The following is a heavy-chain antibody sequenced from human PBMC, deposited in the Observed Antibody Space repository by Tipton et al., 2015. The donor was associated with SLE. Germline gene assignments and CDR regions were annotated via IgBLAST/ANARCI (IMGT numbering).Heavy chain of an antibody. CDR2: IYYSGST. CDR3: ARDLSAEYCSGGSCPNWFDP. D-gene: IGHD2-15*01. J-gene: IGHJ5*02. CDR1: GGSISSGDYY. Sequence: LRLSCTVSGGSISSGDYYWSWIRQPPGKGLEWIGYIYYSGSTYYNPSLKSRVTISVDTSKNQFSLKLSSVTAADTAVYYCARDLSAEYCSGGSCPNWFDPWGQGTLVTVSS. V-gene: IGHV4-30-4*01.